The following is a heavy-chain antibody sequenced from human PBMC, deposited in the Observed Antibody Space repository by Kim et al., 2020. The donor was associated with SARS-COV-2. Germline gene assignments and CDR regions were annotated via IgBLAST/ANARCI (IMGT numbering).Heavy chain of an antibody. Sequence: SETLSLTCTVSGGSISSGDYYWSWIRQPPGKGLEWIGYIYYSGSTYYNPSLKSRVTISVDTSKNQFSLKLSSVTAADTAVYYCASGPIRYQLPPDYWGQGTLVTVSS. CDR3: ASGPIRYQLPPDY. D-gene: IGHD2-2*01. CDR2: IYYSGST. V-gene: IGHV4-30-4*01. J-gene: IGHJ4*02. CDR1: GGSISSGDYY.